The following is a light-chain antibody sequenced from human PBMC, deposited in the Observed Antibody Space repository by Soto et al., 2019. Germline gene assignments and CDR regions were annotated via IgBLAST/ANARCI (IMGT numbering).Light chain of an antibody. Sequence: DIQMTQSPSSLFASVGDRVTITCQATQEINIYLNWYQQKPGKAPNLLIYDASNLEIGVPSRFSGSGSGTHFTFTISSLQTEDMGTYYCQQYDILPITFGRGTRLEIK. V-gene: IGKV1-33*01. J-gene: IGKJ5*01. CDR3: QQYDILPIT. CDR1: QEINIY. CDR2: DAS.